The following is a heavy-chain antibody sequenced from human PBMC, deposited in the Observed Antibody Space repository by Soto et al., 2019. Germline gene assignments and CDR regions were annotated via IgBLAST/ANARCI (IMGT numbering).Heavy chain of an antibody. V-gene: IGHV1-69*01. J-gene: IGHJ4*02. Sequence: QVQLVQSGDDVKKPGSSVKVSCQASGVTFSSDTLGWVRQAPGQGLQWVGGVIPLFGTASYAQKFQGRVTITADESTRTVNMELSSLRSDDTAVYFCATELGENPASPFDAWGQGTLVTGAS. CDR1: GVTFSSDT. CDR3: ATELGENPASPFDA. CDR2: VIPLFGTA. D-gene: IGHD3-10*01.